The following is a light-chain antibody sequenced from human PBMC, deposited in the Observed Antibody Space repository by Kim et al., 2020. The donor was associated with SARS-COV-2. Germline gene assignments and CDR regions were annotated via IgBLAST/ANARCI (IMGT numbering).Light chain of an antibody. J-gene: IGLJ1*01. Sequence: TVTISCTRSSGSIASNYGQWYQQRPGSAPTTVIYEDNQRPSGVPDRFSGSIDSSSNSASLTISGLKTEDEADYYCQSYDSSILYGFGTGTKVTVL. CDR1: SGSIASNY. CDR3: QSYDSSILYG. V-gene: IGLV6-57*03. CDR2: EDN.